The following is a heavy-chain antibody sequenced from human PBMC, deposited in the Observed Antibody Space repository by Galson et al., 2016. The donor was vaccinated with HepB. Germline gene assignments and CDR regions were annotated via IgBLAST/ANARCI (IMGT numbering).Heavy chain of an antibody. V-gene: IGHV3-53*01. CDR3: ARGYTSGVPFW. CDR1: GFLVNSNY. Sequence: SLRLSCAVSGFLVNSNYMTWVRLAPGRGLEWVAIMYSGGSKQYAGSAKGRFTISGDTSSQTLFLEASDLRAEDTGIYYCARGYTSGVPFWWGQGTLVTVSS. D-gene: IGHD2-8*01. J-gene: IGHJ4*02. CDR2: MYSGGSK.